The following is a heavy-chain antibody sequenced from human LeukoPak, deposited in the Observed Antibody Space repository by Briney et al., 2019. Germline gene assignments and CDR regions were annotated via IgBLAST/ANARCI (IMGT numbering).Heavy chain of an antibody. CDR1: GGSISSYY. D-gene: IGHD6-19*01. CDR2: IYYSGST. Sequence: SETLSLTCTVSGGSISSYYWSWIRQPPGKGLEWIGYIYYSGSTNYNPSLQSRVTISVDTSKNQFSLKLSSVTAADTAVYYCARVSGWKFDPWGQGTLVTVSS. J-gene: IGHJ5*02. V-gene: IGHV4-59*01. CDR3: ARVSGWKFDP.